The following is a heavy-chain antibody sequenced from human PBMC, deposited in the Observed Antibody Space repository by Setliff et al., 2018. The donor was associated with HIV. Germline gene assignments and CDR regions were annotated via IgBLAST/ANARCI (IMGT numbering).Heavy chain of an antibody. J-gene: IGHJ6*03. D-gene: IGHD3-10*01. CDR3: ARTLSTMVKTDGYYDYYYMDV. CDR2: FHHSGSA. V-gene: IGHV4-38-2*01. Sequence: PSETLSLTCAVSGYSISTAYYWAWIRQSPGKGLEWIGGFHHSGSAHYNPSLKSRVTISGQTSKNQFSLNLNSVTAADTAVYYCARTLSTMVKTDGYYDYYYMDVWGKGTTVTVSS. CDR1: GYSISTAYY.